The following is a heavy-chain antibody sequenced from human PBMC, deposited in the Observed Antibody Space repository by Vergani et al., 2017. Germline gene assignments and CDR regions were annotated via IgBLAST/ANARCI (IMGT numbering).Heavy chain of an antibody. CDR3: TRQVGSNWSNWFDP. D-gene: IGHD6-13*01. Sequence: QVQLQESGPGLVKPSETLSLTCTVSGGSISSYYWSWIRQPPGKGLEWIGYIYYSGSTNYNPSLKSRVTISVDTSKNQFSLKLSSVTAADTAVYYCTRQVGSNWSNWFDPWGQGTLVTVSS. V-gene: IGHV4-59*01. J-gene: IGHJ5*02. CDR2: IYYSGST. CDR1: GGSISSYY.